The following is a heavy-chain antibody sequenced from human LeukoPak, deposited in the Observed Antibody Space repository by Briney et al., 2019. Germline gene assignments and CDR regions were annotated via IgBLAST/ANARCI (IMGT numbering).Heavy chain of an antibody. CDR1: GGTFSSYA. CDR3: ARGDGYSYGAPFDY. CDR2: IIPIFGTA. D-gene: IGHD5-18*01. Sequence: ASVKVSCKASGGTFSSYAIIWVRQAPGQGLEWMGGIIPIFGTANYAQKFQGRVTITTDESTSTAYMELSSLRSEDTAVYYCARGDGYSYGAPFDYWGQGTLVTVSP. V-gene: IGHV1-69*05. J-gene: IGHJ4*02.